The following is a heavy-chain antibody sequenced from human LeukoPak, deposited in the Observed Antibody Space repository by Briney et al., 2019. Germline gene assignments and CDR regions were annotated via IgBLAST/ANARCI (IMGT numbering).Heavy chain of an antibody. Sequence: GGSLRLSCAASGFTFSSYEMNWVRQAPGKGLVWVSYISSSGSTIYYADSVKGRFTISRDNAKNSLYLQMNSLRGENTAVYYCARDPGREGFYGTDVRGKGTTVTVSS. D-gene: IGHD1-26*01. CDR1: GFTFSSYE. J-gene: IGHJ6*04. V-gene: IGHV3-48*03. CDR2: ISSSGSTI. CDR3: ARDPGREGFYGTDV.